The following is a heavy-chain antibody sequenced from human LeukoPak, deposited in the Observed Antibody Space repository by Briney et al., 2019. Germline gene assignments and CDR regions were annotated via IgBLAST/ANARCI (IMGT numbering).Heavy chain of an antibody. CDR1: GGSFSGYY. CDR3: ARGPAPRYSSSWHSPFDY. D-gene: IGHD6-13*01. V-gene: IGHV4-34*01. J-gene: IGHJ4*02. CDR2: INHSGST. Sequence: SETLSLTCAVYGGSFSGYYWSWIRQPPGKGLEWIGEINHSGSTNYNPSLKSRVTISVDTSKNQFSLKLSSVTAADTAVYYCARGPAPRYSSSWHSPFDYRGQGTLVTVSS.